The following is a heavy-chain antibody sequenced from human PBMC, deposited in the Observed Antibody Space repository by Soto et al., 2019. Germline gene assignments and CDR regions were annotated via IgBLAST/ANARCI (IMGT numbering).Heavy chain of an antibody. CDR2: IRGSSSHK. D-gene: IGHD6-19*01. CDR3: ARGGGSGWTPDY. Sequence: QVQLVESGGGLVKPGGSLRLSCAASGFTFSDYYMSWVRQAPGKGLEWLSYIRGSSSHKDYADSVKGRFTISRDNAKNLLYRQMNSLGVEDTAVYYCARGGGSGWTPDYWGRGTRVTVSS. J-gene: IGHJ4*02. CDR1: GFTFSDYY. V-gene: IGHV3-11*05.